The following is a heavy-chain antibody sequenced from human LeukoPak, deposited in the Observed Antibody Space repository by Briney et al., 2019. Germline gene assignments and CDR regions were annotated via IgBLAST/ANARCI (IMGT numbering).Heavy chain of an antibody. V-gene: IGHV2-70*04. D-gene: IGHD2-2*01. CDR2: LDWDDDK. CDR1: GFSLSTSGMR. J-gene: IGHJ1*01. CDR3: AVGVPAAIDAEYFQH. Sequence: SGPALVKTIQTLTLTCTFSGFSLSTSGMRVSWIRQPPRKALERLARLDWDDDKLYSTALKTRLTISKDTSKNQVVLTMTNMDPVDTATYYCAVGVPAAIDAEYFQHWGQGTLVTVSS.